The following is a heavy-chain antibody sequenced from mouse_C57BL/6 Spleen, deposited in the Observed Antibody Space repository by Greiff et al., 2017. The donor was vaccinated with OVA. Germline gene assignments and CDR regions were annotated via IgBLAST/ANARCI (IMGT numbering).Heavy chain of an antibody. CDR3: ARSYYGYDDGDYYAMDY. D-gene: IGHD2-9*01. J-gene: IGHJ4*01. CDR1: GYTFTTYP. CDR2: FHPYNDDT. V-gene: IGHV1-47*01. Sequence: QVQLQQPGAELVKPGASVKMSCKASGYTFTTYPIEWMKQNHGKSLEWIGNFHPYNDDTKYNEKFKGKATLTVEKSSSTVYLELSRLTSDDSAVYYCARSYYGYDDGDYYAMDYWGQGTSVTVSS.